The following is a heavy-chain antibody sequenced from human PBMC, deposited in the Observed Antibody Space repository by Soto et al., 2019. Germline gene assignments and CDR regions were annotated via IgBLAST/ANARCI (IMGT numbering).Heavy chain of an antibody. CDR1: GGSISSSVYY. J-gene: IGHJ6*03. D-gene: IGHD6-19*01. Sequence: SETLSLTWTVSGGSISSSVYYWGWIRQPPGKGLEWIGSIYYSGSTYYNPSLKSRVTISVDTSKNQFSLKLSTVTAADTAVYYCARAGPGYSSGWYYYYYMDVWGKGTTVTVSS. CDR3: ARAGPGYSSGWYYYYYMDV. CDR2: IYYSGST. V-gene: IGHV4-39*01.